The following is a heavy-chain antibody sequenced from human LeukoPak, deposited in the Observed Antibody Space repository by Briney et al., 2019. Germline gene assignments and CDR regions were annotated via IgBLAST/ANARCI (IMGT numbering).Heavy chain of an antibody. J-gene: IGHJ4*02. D-gene: IGHD3-22*01. CDR3: ARGLGSYDSSELTWPMISF. Sequence: GASVKVSCKASGYTFSSYEINWVRQATGHGLEWMGWMNPVSGDTAYAQKFQGRITMTRSTSITTAYMELSSLRSEDTAVYYCARGLGSYDSSELTWPMISFWGQGTQVTVSS. CDR1: GYTFSSYE. CDR2: MNPVSGDT. V-gene: IGHV1-8*01.